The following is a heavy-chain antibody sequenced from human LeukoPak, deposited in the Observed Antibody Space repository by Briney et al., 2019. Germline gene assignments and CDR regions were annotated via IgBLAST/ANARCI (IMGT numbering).Heavy chain of an antibody. CDR3: ARASLYGYSYGYNWFDP. CDR2: ITSSSSTI. Sequence: GGSLRLSCAASGFTFSTDSMNWVRQAPGKGLEWVSYITSSSSTIYYADSVKGRFTISRDNAKNSLYLQMNSLRAEDTAVYYCARASLYGYSYGYNWFDPWGQGTLVTVSS. D-gene: IGHD5-18*01. CDR1: GFTFSTDS. J-gene: IGHJ5*02. V-gene: IGHV3-48*04.